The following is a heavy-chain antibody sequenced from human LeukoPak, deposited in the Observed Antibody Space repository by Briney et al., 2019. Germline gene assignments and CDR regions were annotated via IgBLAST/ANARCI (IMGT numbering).Heavy chain of an antibody. Sequence: SVKVSCKASGGTFSSYAISWVRQAPGQGLEWMGGIIPIFGTANYAQKFQGRVTITADESTSTAYMELRSLRSDDTAVYYCARDLNYYDSSNYSWGQGTLVTVSS. D-gene: IGHD3-22*01. J-gene: IGHJ4*02. CDR2: IIPIFGTA. CDR1: GGTFSSYA. CDR3: ARDLNYYDSSNYS. V-gene: IGHV1-69*01.